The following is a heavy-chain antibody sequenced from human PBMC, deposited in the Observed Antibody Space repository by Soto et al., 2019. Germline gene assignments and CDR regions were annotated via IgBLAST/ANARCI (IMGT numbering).Heavy chain of an antibody. V-gene: IGHV1-46*01. CDR1: GYTFTSYY. J-gene: IGHJ4*02. Sequence: ASVKVSCKASGYTFTSYYMHWVRQAPGQGLEWMGIINPSGGNTTYAQKFQGRVTMTRDTSTGTVYMDVSSLRSEDTAVYYCAREYCSGGSCFYYFDYWGQRTLVTVSS. D-gene: IGHD2-15*01. CDR3: AREYCSGGSCFYYFDY. CDR2: INPSGGNT.